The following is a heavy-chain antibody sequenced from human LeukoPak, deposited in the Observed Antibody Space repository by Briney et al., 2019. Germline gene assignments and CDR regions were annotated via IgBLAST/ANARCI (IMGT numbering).Heavy chain of an antibody. CDR2: FYYSGST. V-gene: IGHV4-59*08. CDR1: GGXISGDY. D-gene: IGHD2-2*01. CDR3: ARYPMTYCSSSSCTDY. J-gene: IGHJ4*02. Sequence: SESLSLTCTVSGGXISGDYCSWIRQSLQGLEWIGYFYYSGSTNYNPSLKSRVTISVDTSKNQFSLKLSSVTAADTAVYYCARYPMTYCSSSSCTDYWGQGTLVTVSS.